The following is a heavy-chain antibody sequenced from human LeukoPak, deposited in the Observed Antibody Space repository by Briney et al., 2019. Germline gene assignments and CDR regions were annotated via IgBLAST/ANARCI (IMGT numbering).Heavy chain of an antibody. CDR3: ARDGRYCSGGSCSAGDY. CDR2: IWYDGSNK. V-gene: IGHV3-33*01. D-gene: IGHD2-15*01. J-gene: IGHJ4*02. CDR1: GFTFSSYG. Sequence: PGGSLRLSCAASGFTFSSYGMHWVRQAPGKGVEGVAVIWYDGSNKYYADSVRGRFTISRDNSKNTLYLQMNSLRAEDTAAYYCARDGRYCSGGSCSAGDYWGQGTLVTVSS.